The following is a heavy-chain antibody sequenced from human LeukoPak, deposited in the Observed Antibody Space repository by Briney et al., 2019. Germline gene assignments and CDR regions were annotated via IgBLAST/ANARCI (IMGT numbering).Heavy chain of an antibody. CDR2: IYYSGST. Sequence: SETLSLTCTVSGGSISSYYWSWIRQPPGKGLEWIGYIYYSGSTNYNPSLKTRVTISIDTSKNQFSLKLTSATAADTAVYYCARGHSSASYTYYYYYMDVWGKGTTVTVSS. V-gene: IGHV4-59*12. CDR3: ARGHSSASYTYYYYYMDV. CDR1: GGSISSYY. D-gene: IGHD1-26*01. J-gene: IGHJ6*03.